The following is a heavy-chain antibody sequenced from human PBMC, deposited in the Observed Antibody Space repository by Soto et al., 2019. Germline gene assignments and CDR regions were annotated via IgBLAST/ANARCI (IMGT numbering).Heavy chain of an antibody. J-gene: IGHJ4*02. Sequence: PSETLSLTCTVSGGSISSYYWSWIRQPPGKGLEWIGYIYYSGSTNYNPSLKSRVTISVDTSKNQISVKLSSVTAADTAVYYCARDSSSWTTGLLDYWGQGTLVTVSS. CDR3: ARDSSSWTTGLLDY. V-gene: IGHV4-59*12. D-gene: IGHD6-13*01. CDR2: IYYSGST. CDR1: GGSISSYY.